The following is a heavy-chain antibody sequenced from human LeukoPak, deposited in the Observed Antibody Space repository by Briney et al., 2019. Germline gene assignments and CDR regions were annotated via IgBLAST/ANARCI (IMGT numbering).Heavy chain of an antibody. CDR3: ASSAVPAARGFADYYYYYMDV. D-gene: IGHD2-2*01. Sequence: SETLSLTCTVSGGSISSGSYYWSWIRQPAGKGLEWIGRIYTSGSTNYNPSLKSRVTISVDTSKNQFSLKLSSVTAADTAVYYCASSAVPAARGFADYYYYYMDVWGKGTTVTVSS. CDR1: GGSISSGSYY. V-gene: IGHV4-61*02. CDR2: IYTSGST. J-gene: IGHJ6*03.